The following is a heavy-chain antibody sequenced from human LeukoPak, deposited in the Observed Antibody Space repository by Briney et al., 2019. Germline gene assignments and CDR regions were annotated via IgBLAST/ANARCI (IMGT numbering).Heavy chain of an antibody. CDR2: ISGSGGST. D-gene: IGHD6-19*01. CDR3: AKKQWLASYFDY. Sequence: AGGSLRLSCAASGFTFSSYGMSWVRQAPGKGLEWVSAISGSGGSTYYADSVKGRFTISRDNSKNTVYLQMNSLRAEDTAVYYCAKKQWLASYFDYWGQGTLVTVSS. J-gene: IGHJ4*02. V-gene: IGHV3-23*01. CDR1: GFTFSSYG.